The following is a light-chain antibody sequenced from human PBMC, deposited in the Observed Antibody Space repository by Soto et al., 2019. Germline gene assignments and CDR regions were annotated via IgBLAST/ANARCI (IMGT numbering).Light chain of an antibody. CDR1: SSDVGGYNY. J-gene: IGLJ1*01. V-gene: IGLV2-14*01. CDR3: SSYTSRNTLDYV. Sequence: QSALTQPASVSGSPGQSITISCTRTSSDVGGYNYVSWYQQHPGKAPKLMIYEVSNRPSGVSNRFSGSKSGNTASLTISGLQAEDEADYYCSSYTSRNTLDYVFGTGTKVTVL. CDR2: EVS.